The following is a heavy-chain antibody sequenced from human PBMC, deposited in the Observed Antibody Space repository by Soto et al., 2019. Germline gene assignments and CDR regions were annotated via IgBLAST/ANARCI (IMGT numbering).Heavy chain of an antibody. CDR1: GGSTKYYY. CDR2: INPNGKT. V-gene: IGHV4-59*01. J-gene: IGHJ6*03. Sequence: SETLSLTCTVSGGSTKYYYWSWIRQAPGAGLEWIGYINPNGKTNYNPSLKRRVSISVDTSKKQVSLKLSSVTAADTAVYYCARVLTGTYYYYMDAWGKGTTVTVS. CDR3: ARVLTGTYYYYMDA. D-gene: IGHD1-1*01.